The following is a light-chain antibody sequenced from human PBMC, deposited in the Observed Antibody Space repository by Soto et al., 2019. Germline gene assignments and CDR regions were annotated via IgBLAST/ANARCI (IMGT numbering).Light chain of an antibody. CDR3: QHYNSRPLP. Sequence: EIVRTQSPGTLSMTPGERATLSCRASQSVGSSLAWYQRKPGQAPRLLIYGASTRATGIPATFSGSGSGTEFTLSISSLQPEDFAVYYCQHYNSRPLPFAGGTKVDIK. CDR2: GAS. CDR1: QSVGSS. V-gene: IGKV3-15*01. J-gene: IGKJ4*01.